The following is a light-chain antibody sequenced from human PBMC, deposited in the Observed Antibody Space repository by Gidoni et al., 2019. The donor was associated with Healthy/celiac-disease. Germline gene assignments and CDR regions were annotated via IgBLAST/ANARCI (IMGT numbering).Light chain of an antibody. V-gene: IGLV3-16*01. CDR2: KDS. CDR1: ALPKKY. J-gene: IGLJ6*01. CDR3: LSADSSGTIKV. Sequence: SYELTQPPPVSVSLGQMARITCSGEALPKKYAYWYQQKPGQFPVLVIYKDSERPSGIPERFSGSSSGTIVTLTISGVQAEDEADYYCLSADSSGTIKVFGSGTKVTVL.